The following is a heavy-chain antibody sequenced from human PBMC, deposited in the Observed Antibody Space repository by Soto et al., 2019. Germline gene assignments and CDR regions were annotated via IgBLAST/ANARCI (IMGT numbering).Heavy chain of an antibody. V-gene: IGHV1-18*01. Sequence: ASVKVSCKTSGYTYNTYGINWVRQAPGQGLELMGWISAYDGKTTYAEKFQGRVTLTTDTSTSTAYMELRSLRSDDTAIYYCARDPHEFWTSYWFDPWGQGTPVTVSS. CDR3: ARDPHEFWTSYWFDP. CDR2: ISAYDGKT. D-gene: IGHD3-3*01. CDR1: GYTYNTYG. J-gene: IGHJ5*02.